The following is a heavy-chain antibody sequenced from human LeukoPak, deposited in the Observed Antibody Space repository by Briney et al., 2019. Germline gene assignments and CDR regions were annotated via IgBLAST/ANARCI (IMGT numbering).Heavy chain of an antibody. D-gene: IGHD5-18*01. CDR1: GYTFTSYG. J-gene: IGHJ4*02. Sequence: ASVKVSCKASGYTFTSYGISWVRQAPGQGLEWMGWISAYNGNTNYAQKLQGRVTMTTDTSTSTAYMELRSLRSEDTAVYYCARTSVRLDVDTAMVYDYWGQGTLVTVSS. CDR3: ARTSVRLDVDTAMVYDY. V-gene: IGHV1-18*01. CDR2: ISAYNGNT.